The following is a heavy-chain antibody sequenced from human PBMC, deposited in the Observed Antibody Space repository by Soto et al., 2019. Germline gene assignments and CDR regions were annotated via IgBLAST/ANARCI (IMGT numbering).Heavy chain of an antibody. CDR1: GFTFSSYW. Sequence: LRLSGAASGFTFSSYWMSWVRQAPGKGVEWVANIKQDGSENYYVDSVRGRFTISTDNATNSLYLQMNSLRAEDTAVYYCVRDFEGSYGYGPFDYWGQGTLVTVSS. V-gene: IGHV3-7*03. CDR2: IKQDGSEN. D-gene: IGHD5-18*01. CDR3: VRDFEGSYGYGPFDY. J-gene: IGHJ4*02.